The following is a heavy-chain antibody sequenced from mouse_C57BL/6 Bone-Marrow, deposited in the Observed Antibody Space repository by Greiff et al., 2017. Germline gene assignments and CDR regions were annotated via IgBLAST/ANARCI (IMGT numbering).Heavy chain of an antibody. Sequence: DVKLVESGGGLVKPGGSLKLSCAASGFTFSSYAMSWVRQTPQKRLEWVATISDGGSYTYYPDNVKGRFTISRDNAKNNLDLQMSHLKSEDTAMYYCALITTVVANDAMDYWGQGTTVTVSS. CDR3: ALITTVVANDAMDY. V-gene: IGHV5-4*03. J-gene: IGHJ4*01. D-gene: IGHD1-1*01. CDR1: GFTFSSYA. CDR2: ISDGGSYT.